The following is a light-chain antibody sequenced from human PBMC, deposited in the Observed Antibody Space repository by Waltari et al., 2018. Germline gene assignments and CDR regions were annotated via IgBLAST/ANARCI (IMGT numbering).Light chain of an antibody. Sequence: DIVMTQSPDSLAVSLGERVTSNCRSSQNLLYNPDNKNYLAWFQQKPGQPPKLLIYWASTRESGVPDRFIGSGSGTDFTLTISSLQAEDVAVYYCHQHYTTPWTFGQGTLVEL. CDR1: QNLLYNPDNKNY. CDR2: WAS. CDR3: HQHYTTPWT. J-gene: IGKJ1*01. V-gene: IGKV4-1*01.